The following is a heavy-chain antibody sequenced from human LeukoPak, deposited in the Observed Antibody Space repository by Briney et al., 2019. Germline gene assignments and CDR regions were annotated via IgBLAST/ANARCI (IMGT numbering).Heavy chain of an antibody. D-gene: IGHD3-10*01. CDR1: GGSFSGYY. CDR3: ARLGSVGYYNYQYMDI. CDR2: VNDIGNT. Sequence: SETLSLTCAVYGGSFSGYYWSWIRQPPGKGLEWIGEVNDIGNTNYDPSLRSRVTISVDTSKNQFSLSLTSATAADTAVYFCARLGSVGYYNYQYMDIWGNGTTVTVSS. V-gene: IGHV4-34*01. J-gene: IGHJ6*03.